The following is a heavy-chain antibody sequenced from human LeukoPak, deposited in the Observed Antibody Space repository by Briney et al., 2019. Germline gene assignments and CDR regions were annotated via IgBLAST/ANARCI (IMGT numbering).Heavy chain of an antibody. V-gene: IGHV4-59*01. CDR1: GGSISSYY. D-gene: IGHD3-22*01. J-gene: IGHJ5*02. Sequence: SETLSLTCTVSGGSISSYYWSWIRQPPGRGLEWIGYIYYSGSTNYNPSLKSRVTISVDTSKNQFSLKLSSVTAADTAVYYCAAGSGYYLLFGRWGQGTLVTVSS. CDR2: IYYSGST. CDR3: AAGSGYYLLFGR.